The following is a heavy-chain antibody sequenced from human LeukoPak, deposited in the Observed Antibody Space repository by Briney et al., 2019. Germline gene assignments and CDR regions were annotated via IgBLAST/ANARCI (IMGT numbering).Heavy chain of an antibody. D-gene: IGHD3-10*02. J-gene: IGHJ3*01. V-gene: IGHV4-4*07. Sequence: KSSAPLALTCRVSDGSIISYHWSWIRQPAGKGLEWIGRIYTTGSTDYNPSLMSRVTMSVDTSKNQFSLKLRSVTAADTAVYYCARAERTVNVFDSWGQGTIVTVSS. CDR1: DGSIISYH. CDR2: IYTTGST. CDR3: ARAERTVNVFDS.